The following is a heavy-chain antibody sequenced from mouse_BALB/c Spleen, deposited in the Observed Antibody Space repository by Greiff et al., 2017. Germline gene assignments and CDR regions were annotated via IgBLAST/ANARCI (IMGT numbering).Heavy chain of an antibody. D-gene: IGHD2-12*01. CDR1: GFTFSSFG. CDR2: ISSGSSTI. CDR3: ARGDGRRLLYFDY. Sequence: EVQGVESGGGLVQPGGSRKLSCAASGFTFSSFGMHWVRQAPEKGLEWVAYISSGSSTIYYADTVKGRFTISRDNPKNTLFLQMTSLRSEDTAMYYCARGDGRRLLYFDYWGQGTTLTVSS. V-gene: IGHV5-17*02. J-gene: IGHJ2*01.